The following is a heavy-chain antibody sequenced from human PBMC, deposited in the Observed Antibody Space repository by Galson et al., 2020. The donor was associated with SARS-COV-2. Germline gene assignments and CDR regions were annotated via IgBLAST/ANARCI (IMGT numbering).Heavy chain of an antibody. D-gene: IGHD5-18*01. CDR2: ISYDGSNK. CDR1: GFTFSSYA. V-gene: IGHV3-30*04. Sequence: QLGESLNISCAASGFTFSSYAMHWVRQAPGKGLEWVAVISYDGSNKYYADSVKGRFTISRDNSKNTLYLQMNSLRAEDTAVYYCAKSGYSYGYVSGYFDYWGQGTLVTVSS. CDR3: AKSGYSYGYVSGYFDY. J-gene: IGHJ4*02.